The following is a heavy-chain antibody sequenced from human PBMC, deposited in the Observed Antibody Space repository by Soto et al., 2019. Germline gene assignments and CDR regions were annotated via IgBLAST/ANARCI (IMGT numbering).Heavy chain of an antibody. CDR2: ISGGGGST. Sequence: VELLDSGGGLVQPGESLRLSCVASGFSFSSFAMSWVRQPPGKGLEWVSGISGGGGSTNYADSVKGRFSISRDNSKTTLYLQMNSLRAEDTAVYYCARCMGSTTCRNFDNWGQGTLVTVSS. J-gene: IGHJ4*02. V-gene: IGHV3-23*01. CDR3: ARCMGSTTCRNFDN. CDR1: GFSFSSFA. D-gene: IGHD2-2*01.